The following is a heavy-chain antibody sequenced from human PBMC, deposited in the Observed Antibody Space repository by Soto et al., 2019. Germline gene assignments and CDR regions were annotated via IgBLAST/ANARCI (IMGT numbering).Heavy chain of an antibody. Sequence: LGESMKISCKGSGYSFTSYWISWVRQMPVKGLEWMGRIDPSDSYTNYSPSFQGHVTISADKSISTAYLQWSSLKASDTAMFYCAILSFFYDSSGYQPADYCGQGTLVTGSS. V-gene: IGHV5-10-1*01. CDR1: GYSFTSYW. J-gene: IGHJ4*02. CDR3: AILSFFYDSSGYQPADY. CDR2: IDPSDSYT. D-gene: IGHD3-22*01.